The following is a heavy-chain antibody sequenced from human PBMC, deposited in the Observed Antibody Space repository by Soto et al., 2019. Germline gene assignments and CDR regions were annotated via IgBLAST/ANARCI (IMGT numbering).Heavy chain of an antibody. CDR1: GGTFSSYA. J-gene: IGHJ6*02. CDR3: ARDQSKYYYYYYGMDV. Sequence: SVKVSCKASGGTFSSYAISWLRQSPGQGLEWMGGIIPIFGTANYAQKFQGRVTITADESTSTAYMELSSLRSEDTAVYYCARDQSKYYYYYYGMDVWGQGTTVTVSS. V-gene: IGHV1-69*13. CDR2: IIPIFGTA.